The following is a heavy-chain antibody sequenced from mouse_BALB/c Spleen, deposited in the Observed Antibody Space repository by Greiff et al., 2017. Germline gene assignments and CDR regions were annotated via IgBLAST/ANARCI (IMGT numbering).Heavy chain of an antibody. CDR3: ARYYRYDGSWFAY. D-gene: IGHD2-14*01. CDR1: GFDFSRYW. Sequence: EVQGVESGGGLVQPGGSLKLSCAASGFDFSRYWMSWVRQAPGKGLEWIGEINPDSSTINYTPSLKDKFIISRDNAKNTLYLQMSKVRSEDTALYYCARYYRYDGSWFAYWGQGTLVTVSA. CDR2: INPDSSTI. V-gene: IGHV4-1*02. J-gene: IGHJ3*01.